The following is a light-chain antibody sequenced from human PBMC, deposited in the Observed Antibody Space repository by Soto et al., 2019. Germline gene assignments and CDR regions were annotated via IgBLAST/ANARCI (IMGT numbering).Light chain of an antibody. CDR2: GNS. V-gene: IGLV1-40*01. CDR1: SSNIGAGYD. Sequence: QSVLTQPPSVSGAPGQRVTISCTGRSSNIGAGYDVHWYQQLPGTAPKLLIYGNSNRPSGVPDRFSGSKSGTSASLAITGLQAEDEADYYCQSYDSSMRYVVFGGGTQLTVL. J-gene: IGLJ2*01. CDR3: QSYDSSMRYVV.